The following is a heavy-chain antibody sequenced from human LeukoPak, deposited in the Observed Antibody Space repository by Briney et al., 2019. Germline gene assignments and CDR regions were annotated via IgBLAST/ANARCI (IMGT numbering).Heavy chain of an antibody. Sequence: SETLSLTCTVSGGSISSSSYYWGWIRQPPGKGLEWIGSIYYSGSTYYNPSLKSRVTISGDTSKNQFSLKLSSVTAADTAVYHCARGSDIVATIWFDPWGQGILVTVSS. CDR2: IYYSGST. CDR3: ARGSDIVATIWFDP. V-gene: IGHV4-39*07. D-gene: IGHD5-12*01. CDR1: GGSISSSSYY. J-gene: IGHJ5*02.